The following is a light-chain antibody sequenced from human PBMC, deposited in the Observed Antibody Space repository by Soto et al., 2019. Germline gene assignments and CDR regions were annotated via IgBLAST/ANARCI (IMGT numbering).Light chain of an antibody. J-gene: IGKJ1*01. Sequence: EIVLTRSPGTLSLSPGERATLSCRASQSVTNFLAWYQQKPGQSPSLLIYNASHRATGIPARFSGSGSGTDFTLTISSLEPEDFAVYYCQQRYRWPETFGQGTKVEIK. CDR3: QQRYRWPET. CDR1: QSVTNF. V-gene: IGKV3-11*01. CDR2: NAS.